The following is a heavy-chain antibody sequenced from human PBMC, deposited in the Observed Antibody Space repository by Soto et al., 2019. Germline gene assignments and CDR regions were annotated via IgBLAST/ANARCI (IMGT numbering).Heavy chain of an antibody. J-gene: IGHJ4*02. CDR1: GFNFSSDW. CDR2: IKRDGSEK. CDR3: AREHRASH. Sequence: GGSLRLSCAASGFNFSSDWMTWVRQAPGKGLEWVANIKRDGSEKYYVDSVKGRFTISRGNAKNSLFLQMDSLRVEDTAVYYCAREHRASHWGQGTLVTVSS. V-gene: IGHV3-7*04.